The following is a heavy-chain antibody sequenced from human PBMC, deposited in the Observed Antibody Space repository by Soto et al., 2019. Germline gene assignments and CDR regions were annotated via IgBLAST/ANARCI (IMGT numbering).Heavy chain of an antibody. CDR2: IRGDGGDGT. Sequence: EVQLLESGGGLVQPGGSLRLSCTASGFTFSSYAMSWVRQAPGKGLEWVSTIRGDGGDGTYYADSVKGRFTVSRDDSKNSLYLQMNSLRAEDTAVYYCARDFLGYCSSTSCSRKDYYDSSAPEPDIWGQGTMVTVSS. J-gene: IGHJ3*02. V-gene: IGHV3-23*01. CDR3: ARDFLGYCSSTSCSRKDYYDSSAPEPDI. D-gene: IGHD2-2*01. CDR1: GFTFSSYA.